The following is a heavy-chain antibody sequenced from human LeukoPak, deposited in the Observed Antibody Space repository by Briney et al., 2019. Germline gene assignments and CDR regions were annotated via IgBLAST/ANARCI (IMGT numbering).Heavy chain of an antibody. CDR3: ASKGAGHCYDASCMGSFDL. CDR2: INPQSGGT. J-gene: IGHJ3*01. D-gene: IGHD2-15*01. CDR1: GYTFTDYY. V-gene: IGHV1-2*02. Sequence: ASVKVSCKASGYTFTDYYIQWVRQAPGQGPEWMGWINPQSGGTIYAQKFQGRVTMTRETSISTAYMELSRLKSDDTALYYCASKGAGHCYDASCMGSFDLWGQGTTVAVSS.